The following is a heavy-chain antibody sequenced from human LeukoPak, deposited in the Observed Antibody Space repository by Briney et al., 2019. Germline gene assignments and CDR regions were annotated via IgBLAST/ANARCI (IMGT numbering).Heavy chain of an antibody. CDR2: IWYDGSDK. J-gene: IGHJ4*02. V-gene: IGHV3-33*01. D-gene: IGHD2-15*01. Sequence: RRSLRLSCAASGFTFSSFGMHWVRQAPGKGLEWVAVIWYDGSDKYYADSVKGRFTISRDNSKNTVYLQMNSLRAEDTAVYYCARALYGYCSGGTCYWSYFDYWGQGTLFTVSS. CDR1: GFTFSSFG. CDR3: ARALYGYCSGGTCYWSYFDY.